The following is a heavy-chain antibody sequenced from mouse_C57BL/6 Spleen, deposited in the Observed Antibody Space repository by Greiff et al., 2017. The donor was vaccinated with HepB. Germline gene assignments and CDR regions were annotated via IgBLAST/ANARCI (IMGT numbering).Heavy chain of an antibody. CDR2: IYPGDGDT. V-gene: IGHV1-80*01. J-gene: IGHJ1*03. CDR1: GYAFSSYW. Sequence: QVQLQQSGAELVKPGASVKISCKASGYAFSSYWMNWVKQRPGKGLEWIGQIYPGDGDTNYNGKFKGKATLTADKSSSTAYMQLSSLTSEDSAVYFCARRGIYYGSSYGYWYFDVWGTGTTVTVSS. CDR3: ARRGIYYGSSYGYWYFDV. D-gene: IGHD1-1*01.